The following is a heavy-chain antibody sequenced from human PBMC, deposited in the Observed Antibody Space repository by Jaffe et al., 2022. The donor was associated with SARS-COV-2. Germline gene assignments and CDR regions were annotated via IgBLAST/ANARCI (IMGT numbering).Heavy chain of an antibody. J-gene: IGHJ4*02. V-gene: IGHV3-7*01. CDR1: GFTFSSYW. D-gene: IGHD2-15*01. CDR3: ARWWVGRQNRALDY. CDR2: IKQDGSEK. Sequence: EVQLVESGGGLVQPGGSLRLSCAASGFTFSSYWMSWVRQAPGKGLEWVANIKQDGSEKYYVDSVKGRFTISRDNAKNSLYLQMNSLRAEDTAVYYCARWWVGRQNRALDYWGQGTLVTVSS.